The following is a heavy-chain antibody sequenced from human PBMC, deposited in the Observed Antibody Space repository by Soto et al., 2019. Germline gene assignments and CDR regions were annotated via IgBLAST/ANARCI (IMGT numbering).Heavy chain of an antibody. D-gene: IGHD3-9*01. CDR3: ARHLRYYDILTGYSVLFDY. CDR2: IYYSGST. V-gene: IGHV4-59*08. CDR1: GGSISSYY. Sequence: ETLSLTCTVSGGSISSYYWSWIRQPPGKGLEWIGYIYYSGSTNYNPSLKSRVTISVDTSKNQFSLKLSSVTAADTAVYYCARHLRYYDILTGYSVLFDYWGQGTLVTVSS. J-gene: IGHJ4*02.